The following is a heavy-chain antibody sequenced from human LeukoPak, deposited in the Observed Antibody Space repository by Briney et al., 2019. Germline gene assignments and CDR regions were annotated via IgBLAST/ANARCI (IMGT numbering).Heavy chain of an antibody. Sequence: GGSLRLSCAASGFTFDDHGMSWVRQAPGKGLEWVSAISGSGGSTYYADSVKGRFTISRDNSKNTLYLQMNSLRAEDTAVYYCAKDVVAVAGNSPLALYYFDYWGQGTLVTVSS. CDR3: AKDVVAVAGNSPLALYYFDY. D-gene: IGHD6-19*01. J-gene: IGHJ4*02. CDR1: GFTFDDHG. V-gene: IGHV3-23*01. CDR2: ISGSGGST.